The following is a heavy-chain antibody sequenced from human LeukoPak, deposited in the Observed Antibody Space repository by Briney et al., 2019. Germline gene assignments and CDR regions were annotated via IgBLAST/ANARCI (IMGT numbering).Heavy chain of an antibody. Sequence: SETLSLTCTVSGGSISSYYWSWIRQPPGKGLEWNGYIYYSGSTNYNPSLKSRVTMSVDMSKNQFSLKLSSVTAADTAVYYCARGSVPSTIFGVVTRDYYYYMDVWGKGTTVTVSS. CDR2: IYYSGST. V-gene: IGHV4-59*12. CDR1: GGSISSYY. J-gene: IGHJ6*03. CDR3: ARGSVPSTIFGVVTRDYYYYMDV. D-gene: IGHD3-3*01.